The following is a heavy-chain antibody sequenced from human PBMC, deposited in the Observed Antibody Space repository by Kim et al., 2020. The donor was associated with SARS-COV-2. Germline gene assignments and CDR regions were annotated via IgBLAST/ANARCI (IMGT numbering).Heavy chain of an antibody. D-gene: IGHD1-26*01. Sequence: GGSLRLSCAASGFTFNIYWMSWVRQAPGKGLEWVANIKQDGSEKYYVDSVKGRFTISRDNAKNSLYLQMNTLRAEDTAVYYCARLGGATGFAGDYWGQGTLVTVSS. CDR2: IKQDGSEK. V-gene: IGHV3-7*03. CDR3: ARLGGATGFAGDY. CDR1: GFTFNIYW. J-gene: IGHJ4*02.